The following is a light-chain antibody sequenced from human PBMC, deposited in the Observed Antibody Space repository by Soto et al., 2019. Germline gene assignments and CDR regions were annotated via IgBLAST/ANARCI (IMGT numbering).Light chain of an antibody. V-gene: IGLV2-23*02. Sequence: QSALTQPASVSGSPGQSITISCTGTSSDVGSYNLVSWYQQLPGKAPKLMIYEVSKRPSGVSNRFSGSKSGNTASLTISGLQTEDGADYFCCSYAAITTPVIFGGGTKLTVL. CDR3: CSYAAITTPVI. J-gene: IGLJ2*01. CDR1: SSDVGSYNL. CDR2: EVS.